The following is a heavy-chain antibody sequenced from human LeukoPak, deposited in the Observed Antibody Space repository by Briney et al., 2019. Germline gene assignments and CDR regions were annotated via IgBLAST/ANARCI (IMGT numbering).Heavy chain of an antibody. CDR3: AREKGGLSRYNWNYEPFDY. V-gene: IGHV3-21*01. D-gene: IGHD1-7*01. J-gene: IGHJ4*02. Sequence: PGGSLRLSCAASGFTFSSYSMNWVRQAPGKGLEWVSSISSSSSYIYYADSVKGRFTISRDNAKNSLYLQMNSLRAEDTAVYYCAREKGGLSRYNWNYEPFDYWGQGTLVTVSS. CDR2: ISSSSSYI. CDR1: GFTFSSYS.